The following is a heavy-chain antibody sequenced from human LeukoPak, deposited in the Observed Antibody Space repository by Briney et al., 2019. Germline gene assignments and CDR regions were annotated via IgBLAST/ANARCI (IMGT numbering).Heavy chain of an antibody. J-gene: IGHJ4*02. CDR3: ARLLRSAAAVDY. Sequence: ASVKVSCKASGYTFTSYGISWVRQAPGQGLEWMGWISAYNGSTNYAQKLQGRVTMTTDTSTSTVYMELRSLRSDDTAVYYCARLLRSAAAVDYWGQGTLVTVSS. V-gene: IGHV1-18*01. D-gene: IGHD6-13*01. CDR1: GYTFTSYG. CDR2: ISAYNGST.